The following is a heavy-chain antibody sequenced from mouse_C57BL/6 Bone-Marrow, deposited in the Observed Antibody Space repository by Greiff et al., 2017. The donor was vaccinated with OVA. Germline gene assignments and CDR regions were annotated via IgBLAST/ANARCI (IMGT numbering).Heavy chain of an antibody. Sequence: VQLQQSGAELAKPGASVKLSCKASGYTFTSYWMHWVKQRPGQGLEWIGYINPSSGYTKYNQKFKDKAILTADKSSSTAYMQLSSLTYEDSAVYYCARCYGSSSWFAYWGQGTLVTVSA. CDR3: ARCYGSSSWFAY. V-gene: IGHV1-7*01. J-gene: IGHJ3*01. CDR1: GYTFTSYW. CDR2: INPSSGYT. D-gene: IGHD1-1*01.